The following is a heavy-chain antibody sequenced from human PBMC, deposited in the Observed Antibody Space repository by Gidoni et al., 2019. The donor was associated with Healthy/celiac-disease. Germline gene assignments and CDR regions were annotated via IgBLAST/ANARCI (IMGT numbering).Heavy chain of an antibody. CDR2: ISSSSSYT. J-gene: IGHJ4*02. CDR3: ARTQYYYDSSGYWVYYFDY. D-gene: IGHD3-22*01. V-gene: IGHV3-11*06. Sequence: QVQLVESGGGLVKPGGSLRLSCAASGFTFSDYYMSWIRQAPGKGLELVSYISSSSSYTNYADSVKGRFTISRDNAKNSLYLQMNSLRAEDTAVYYCARTQYYYDSSGYWVYYFDYWGQGTLVTVSS. CDR1: GFTFSDYY.